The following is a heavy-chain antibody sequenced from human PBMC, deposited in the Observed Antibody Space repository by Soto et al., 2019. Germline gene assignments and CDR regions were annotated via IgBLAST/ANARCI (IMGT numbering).Heavy chain of an antibody. Sequence: GGSLRLSCAASGFTFSNYDMHWVRQTAGKGLEWVSVFGASGDIYYAASVKGRFTISRENAKNSLYLQMNSLRAGDTAVYYCVKGGLLQFDAFDIWGQRTMVTVSS. CDR1: GFTFSNYD. CDR2: FGASGDI. CDR3: VKGGLLQFDAFDI. V-gene: IGHV3-13*01. J-gene: IGHJ3*02.